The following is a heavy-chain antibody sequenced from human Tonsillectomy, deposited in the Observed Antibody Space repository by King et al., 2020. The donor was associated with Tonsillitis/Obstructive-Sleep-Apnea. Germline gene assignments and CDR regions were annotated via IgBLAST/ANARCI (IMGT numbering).Heavy chain of an antibody. D-gene: IGHD3-16*01. Sequence: VQLPQWGAGLLKPSETLSLTCAVYDGSFSGYYWSWIRQPPGKGLEWIGEINHSGSTNYNPSLKSRVTISVDTSKNHFSLKLSSVTAADTAVYYCARVTYDYIWGSYHNWFDPWGQGTLVTVSS. CDR3: ARVTYDYIWGSYHNWFDP. CDR2: INHSGST. CDR1: DGSFSGYY. V-gene: IGHV4-34*01. J-gene: IGHJ5*02.